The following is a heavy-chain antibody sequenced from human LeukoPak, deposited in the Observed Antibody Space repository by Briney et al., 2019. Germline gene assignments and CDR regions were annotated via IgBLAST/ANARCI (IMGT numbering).Heavy chain of an antibody. J-gene: IGHJ4*02. CDR3: ARGRKELVPDY. Sequence: SQTLSLTCAVYAGSFSGYYWSWIRQPPGKGLEWIGEINHSGSTNYNPSLKSRVTISVDTSKNQFSLKLSSVTAADTAVYYCARGRKELVPDYWGQGTLVTVSS. D-gene: IGHD6-13*01. CDR2: INHSGST. CDR1: AGSFSGYY. V-gene: IGHV4-34*01.